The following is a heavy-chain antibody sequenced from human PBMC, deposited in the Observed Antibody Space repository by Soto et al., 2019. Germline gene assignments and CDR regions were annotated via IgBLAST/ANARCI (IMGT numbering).Heavy chain of an antibody. J-gene: IGHJ4*02. D-gene: IGHD3-3*01. Sequence: PGGSLRLSCVASGFSFNNYGMHWVRQAPGKGLEWVAVIWSDGNNRYNPESVKGRFTISRDTSKNTLHLQMNSLRAEDTAVYYCARKGVAFDYWGQGALVTVSS. V-gene: IGHV3-33*01. CDR1: GFSFNNYG. CDR3: ARKGVAFDY. CDR2: IWSDGNNR.